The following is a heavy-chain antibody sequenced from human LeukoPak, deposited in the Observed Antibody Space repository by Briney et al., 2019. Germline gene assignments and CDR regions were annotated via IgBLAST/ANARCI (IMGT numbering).Heavy chain of an antibody. J-gene: IGHJ4*02. CDR3: ARGSGSYNS. D-gene: IGHD1-26*01. V-gene: IGHV4-59*01. CDR2: IYYSGST. Sequence: SETLSLTCAVYGGSFSGYYWSWIRQPPGRGLEWIGYIYYSGSTNYNPSLKSRVTTSVDTSKNQFSLKLSSVTAADTAVYYCARGSGSYNSWGQGTLVTVSS. CDR1: GGSFSGYY.